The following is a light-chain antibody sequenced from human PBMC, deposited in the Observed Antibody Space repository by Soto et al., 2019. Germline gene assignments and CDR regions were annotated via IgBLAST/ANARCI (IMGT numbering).Light chain of an antibody. J-gene: IGKJ3*01. CDR2: AAS. CDR1: QSISNY. CDR3: QQSYSTPGFT. V-gene: IGKV1-39*01. Sequence: DIQMTQSPSSLSASVGDRVTITCRASQSISNYLNWYQQEPGKAPKLLIYAASSLQSGVPSRFSGSGSGTDFTLTISSLQPEDFATYYCQQSYSTPGFTFGPGTKVDIK.